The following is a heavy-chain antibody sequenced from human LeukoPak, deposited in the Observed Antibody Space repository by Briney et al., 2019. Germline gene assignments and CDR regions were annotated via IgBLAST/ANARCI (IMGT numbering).Heavy chain of an antibody. CDR3: ARDRTMIAV. CDR2: INPNSGGT. J-gene: IGHJ4*02. Sequence: ASVKVSCKASGYTFTSYDINWVRQAPGQGLEWMGWINPNSGGTNYAQKFQGRVTMTRDTSISTAYMELSRLRSDDTAVYYCARDRTMIAVWGQGTLVTVSS. D-gene: IGHD3-22*01. V-gene: IGHV1-2*02. CDR1: GYTFTSYD.